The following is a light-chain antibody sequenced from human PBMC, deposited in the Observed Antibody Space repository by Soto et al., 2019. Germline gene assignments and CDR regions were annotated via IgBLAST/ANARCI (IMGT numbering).Light chain of an antibody. CDR2: GAS. CDR3: QQHGTSPIT. CDR1: QAIIHNY. Sequence: EIVMTQSPATLSLSPWETATPSCGASQAIIHNYLACHQQKPGKTPRLLVYGASSRATGIPDRFSGSGSGTDFTRTISRLEPEDFAAYYCQQHGTSPITFGQGTRLEIK. V-gene: IGKV3-20*01. J-gene: IGKJ5*01.